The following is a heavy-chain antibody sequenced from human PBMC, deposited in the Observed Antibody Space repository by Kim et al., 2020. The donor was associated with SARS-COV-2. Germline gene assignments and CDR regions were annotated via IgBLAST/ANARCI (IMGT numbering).Heavy chain of an antibody. CDR2: IDPSDSYT. CDR3: ARHRGSSSWYGSWFDP. D-gene: IGHD6-13*01. J-gene: IGHJ5*02. V-gene: IGHV5-10-1*01. CDR1: GYSFTSYW. Sequence: GASLQISCKGSGYSFTSYWISWVRQMPGKGLEWMGRIDPSDSYTNYSPSFQGHVTISADKSISTAYLQWSSLKASDTAMYYCARHRGSSSWYGSWFDPWGQGTLVTVSS.